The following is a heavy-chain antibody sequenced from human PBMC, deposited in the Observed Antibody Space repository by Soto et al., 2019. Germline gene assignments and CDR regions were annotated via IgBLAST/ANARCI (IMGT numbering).Heavy chain of an antibody. V-gene: IGHV4-34*01. CDR2: INYRGSS. CDR1: GGSFSGYY. CDR3: VRGQPHRITIFEVVIRSYDYGMDV. Sequence: TSETLSLTCDVYGGSFSGYYWTWIRQTPGKWLEWIGEINYRGSSYYNPSLESRISMAVDTSKNQFSLKLRSVTAADTAVYFCVRGQPHRITIFEVVIRSYDYGMDVWGQGTTVTVSS. J-gene: IGHJ6*02. D-gene: IGHD3-3*02.